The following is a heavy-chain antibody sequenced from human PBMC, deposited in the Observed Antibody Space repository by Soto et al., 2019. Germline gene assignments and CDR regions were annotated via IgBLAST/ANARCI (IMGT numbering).Heavy chain of an antibody. CDR2: IYSGGST. Sequence: HPGRSLRLSCAASGFTGSSNYMSWVRQAPGKGLEWVSVIYSGGSTYYADSVKGRFTISRDNSKNTLYLQMNSLRAEDTAVYYCASLGYYYDSSGYYSPGVFDYWGQGTLATVSS. CDR1: GFTGSSNY. CDR3: ASLGYYYDSSGYYSPGVFDY. J-gene: IGHJ4*02. D-gene: IGHD3-22*01. V-gene: IGHV3-53*01.